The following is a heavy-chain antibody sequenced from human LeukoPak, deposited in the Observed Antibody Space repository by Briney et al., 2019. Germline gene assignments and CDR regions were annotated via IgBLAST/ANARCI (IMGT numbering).Heavy chain of an antibody. CDR3: ARDRQDCSSTSCYII. J-gene: IGHJ4*02. CDR2: FDPEDGET. V-gene: IGHV1-24*01. D-gene: IGHD2-2*02. CDR1: GYTLTELS. Sequence: ASVKVSCKVSGYTLTELSMHWVRQAPGKGLEWMGGFDPEDGETIYAQKFQGRVTMTEDTSTDTAYMELSSLRSDDTAVYYCARDRQDCSSTSCYIIWGQGTLVTVSS.